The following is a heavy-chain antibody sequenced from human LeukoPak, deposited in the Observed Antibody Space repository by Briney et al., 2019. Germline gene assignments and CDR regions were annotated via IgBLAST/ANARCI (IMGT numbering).Heavy chain of an antibody. J-gene: IGHJ4*02. CDR3: ARGGVNPVDH. CDR2: MNEYSTTI. V-gene: IGHV3-74*01. D-gene: IGHD1-14*01. Sequence: GGSLRLSCAASGFPFNSFWMHWVRHAPGKGLVWVSDMNEYSTTIRYADSVKGRFTISRDNAKSILYLQMNNLRAEDTAMYFCARGGVNPVDHWGQGTLVTVSS. CDR1: GFPFNSFW.